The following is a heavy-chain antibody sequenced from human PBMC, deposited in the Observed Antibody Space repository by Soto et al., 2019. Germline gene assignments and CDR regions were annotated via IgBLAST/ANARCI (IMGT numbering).Heavy chain of an antibody. Sequence: QVQLVQSGAEVKKPGSSVKVSCKASEGTFSSYAISWVRQAPGQGLEWMGGIIPISGTANYAQKFQGRVTITADESTSTAYMELSSPRSEDTAVYYCARSHGSSTSLEIYYYYYYGMDVWGQGTTVTVSS. CDR1: EGTFSSYA. CDR3: ARSHGSSTSLEIYYYYYYGMDV. J-gene: IGHJ6*02. D-gene: IGHD2-2*01. V-gene: IGHV1-69*01. CDR2: IIPISGTA.